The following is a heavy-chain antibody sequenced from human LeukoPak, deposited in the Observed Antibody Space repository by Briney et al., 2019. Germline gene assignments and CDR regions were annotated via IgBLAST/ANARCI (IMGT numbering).Heavy chain of an antibody. CDR2: IYPGDSDT. CDR1: GYSFTSYW. CDR3: ARRYSPTGGSYFRYFDY. Sequence: GESLKISCKGSGYSFTSYWIGWVRQMPGKGLEWMGIIYPGDSDTRYSPSFQGQVTISADKSISTAYLQWSSLKASDTAMYFCARRYSPTGGSYFRYFDYWGQGTLVTVSS. D-gene: IGHD1-26*01. J-gene: IGHJ4*02. V-gene: IGHV5-51*01.